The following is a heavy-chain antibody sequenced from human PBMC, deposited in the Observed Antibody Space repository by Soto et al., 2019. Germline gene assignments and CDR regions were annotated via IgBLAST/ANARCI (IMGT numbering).Heavy chain of an antibody. CDR1: GFILNNYA. Sequence: VQLLESGGDLVQPGGSLRLSCVASGFILNNYAMSWVRQAPGKGLEWVSYININSGTIHYADSVKGRFTISRDNAKNSLYLQMDSLRAEDTAVYFCARDGTTGTTNYHYAMDVWGQGTTVTVSS. V-gene: IGHV3-48*04. D-gene: IGHD4-17*01. CDR2: ININSGTI. J-gene: IGHJ6*02. CDR3: ARDGTTGTTNYHYAMDV.